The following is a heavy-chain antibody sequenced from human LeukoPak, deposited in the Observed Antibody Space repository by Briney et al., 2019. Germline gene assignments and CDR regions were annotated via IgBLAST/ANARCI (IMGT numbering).Heavy chain of an antibody. Sequence: SGTLSLTCGVSGGSISNTNWWSWVRLPPGQGLEWIGEISLTGLTHYDPSLESRVTVSLDKSKNQLSLNLTSVTAADTAVYYCSRESGAFSPFGYWGQGTLVTVLS. CDR2: ISLTGLT. D-gene: IGHD1-26*01. CDR3: SRESGAFSPFGY. V-gene: IGHV4-4*02. CDR1: GGSISNTNW. J-gene: IGHJ4*02.